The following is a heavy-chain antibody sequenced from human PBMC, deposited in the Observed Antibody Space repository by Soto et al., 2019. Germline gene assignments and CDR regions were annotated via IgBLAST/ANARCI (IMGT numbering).Heavy chain of an antibody. V-gene: IGHV3-33*01. J-gene: IGHJ4*02. D-gene: IGHD3-22*01. Sequence: GGSLRLSCAASGFTFSSYGMHWVRQAPGKGLEWVAVIWYDGSNKYYADSVKGRFTISRDNSKNTLYLQMNSLRAEDTAVYYCARDLYYYDSSGYYSTSETDYWGPGTMVTV. CDR1: GFTFSSYG. CDR2: IWYDGSNK. CDR3: ARDLYYYDSSGYYSTSETDY.